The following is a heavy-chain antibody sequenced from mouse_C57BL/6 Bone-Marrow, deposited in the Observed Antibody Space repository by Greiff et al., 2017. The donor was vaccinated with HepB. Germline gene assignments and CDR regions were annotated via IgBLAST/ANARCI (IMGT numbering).Heavy chain of an antibody. V-gene: IGHV1-50*01. D-gene: IGHD2-3*01. CDR3: AREVYDGYFWYAY. CDR2: IDPSDSYT. CDR1: GYTFTSYW. Sequence: QVQLQQPGAELVKPGASVKLSCKASGYTFTSYWMQWVQQRPGQGLEWIGEIDPSDSYTNYNQKFKGQATLTVDTSSSTAYMQLSSLTSEDSAVYYCAREVYDGYFWYAYWGHGTLVTVSA. J-gene: IGHJ3*01.